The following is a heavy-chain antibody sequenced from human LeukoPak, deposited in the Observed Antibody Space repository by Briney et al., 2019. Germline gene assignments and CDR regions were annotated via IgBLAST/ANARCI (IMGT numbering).Heavy chain of an antibody. CDR2: MNPNSGNT. V-gene: IGHV1-8*01. CDR1: GYTFTSYD. CDR3: ARSFLWFGESLRCWFDP. Sequence: ASVKVSCKASGYTFTSYDINWVRQATGQGLEWMGWMNPNSGNTGYAQKFQGRVTTTRNTSISTAYMELSSLRSEDTAVYYCARSFLWFGESLRCWFDPWGQGTLVTVSS. J-gene: IGHJ5*02. D-gene: IGHD3-10*01.